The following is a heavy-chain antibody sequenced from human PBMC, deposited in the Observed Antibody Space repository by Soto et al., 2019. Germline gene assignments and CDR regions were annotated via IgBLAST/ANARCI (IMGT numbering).Heavy chain of an antibody. J-gene: IGHJ5*02. CDR3: ARGGETGTPGFDP. CDR1: GYTFTGYY. D-gene: IGHD1-7*01. V-gene: IGHV1-2*04. CDR2: INPNSGGT. Sequence: ASVKVSCKASGYTFTGYYMHWVRQAPGQGLEWMGWINPNSGGTNYAQKFQGWVTVTRDTSISTAYMELSRLRSDDTAVYYCARGGETGTPGFDPWGQGTLVTVSS.